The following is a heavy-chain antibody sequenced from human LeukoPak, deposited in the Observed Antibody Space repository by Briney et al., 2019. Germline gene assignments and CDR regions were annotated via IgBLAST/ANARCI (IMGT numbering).Heavy chain of an antibody. J-gene: IGHJ4*02. CDR3: ARDRFTMIAD. CDR2: INSDGTGT. D-gene: IGHD3-22*01. Sequence: GGSLRLSCAASGFTFSSYWMHWVRQAPGKGPVWVSRINSDGTGTMYADSVKGRFTISRDNAKNSLYLQMNSLRAEDTAVYYCARDRFTMIADWGQGTLVTVSS. V-gene: IGHV3-74*03. CDR1: GFTFSSYW.